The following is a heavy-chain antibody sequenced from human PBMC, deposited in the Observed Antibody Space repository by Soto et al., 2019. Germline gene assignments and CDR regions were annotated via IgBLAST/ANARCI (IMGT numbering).Heavy chain of an antibody. V-gene: IGHV1-8*01. J-gene: IGHJ4*02. Sequence: ASVKVSCKASGDAFTTYDINWVRQATGHGLEWMGWINPNSGNIGYAQRFQGRVTMTRDTAIRTAYMEVSSLRSDDTAVYYCARGRASGSYYLLDYWGQGTLVTVPQ. D-gene: IGHD3-10*01. CDR1: GDAFTTYD. CDR2: INPNSGNI. CDR3: ARGRASGSYYLLDY.